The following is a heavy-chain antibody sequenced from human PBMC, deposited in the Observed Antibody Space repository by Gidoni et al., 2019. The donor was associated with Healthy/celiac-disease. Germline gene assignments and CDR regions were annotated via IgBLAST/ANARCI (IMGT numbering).Heavy chain of an antibody. V-gene: IGHV3-43*02. CDR3: AKDPIIEEWLSLDY. CDR2: ISGDGGST. Sequence: EVQLVESGGGVVQHGGSRRRACAASGFTFDDYAMHWVRQAPGKGLGWVSLISGDGGSTYYADSVKGRFTISRDNSKNSLYLQMNSLRTEDTALYYCAKDPIIEEWLSLDYWGQGTLVTVSS. D-gene: IGHD3-3*01. J-gene: IGHJ4*02. CDR1: GFTFDDYA.